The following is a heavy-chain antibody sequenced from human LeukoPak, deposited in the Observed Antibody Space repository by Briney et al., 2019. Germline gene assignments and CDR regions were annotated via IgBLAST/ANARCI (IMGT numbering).Heavy chain of an antibody. CDR3: AHRGGKVLRYFDWTNWFDP. D-gene: IGHD3-9*01. CDR2: IYWDDDK. Sequence: SGPTLVNPTQTLTLTCTFSGFSLSTSGVGVGWIRQPPGKALEWLALIYWDDDKRYSPSLKSRLTITKDTSKNQVVLTMTNMDPVDTATYYCAHRGGKVLRYFDWTNWFDPWGQGTLVTVSS. J-gene: IGHJ5*02. V-gene: IGHV2-5*02. CDR1: GFSLSTSGVG.